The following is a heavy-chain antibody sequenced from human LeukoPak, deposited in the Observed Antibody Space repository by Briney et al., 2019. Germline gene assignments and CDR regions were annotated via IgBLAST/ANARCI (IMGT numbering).Heavy chain of an antibody. CDR2: INRDGSST. Sequence: GVSLERCCACSGFTFSSYWMHWVRQAPGKGLVWVSRINRDGSSTSYADSVKGRFTISRNNAKNSLSLQMNSLRAEDTAVYYCASLIVGGTTVSDYWGQGTLVSVSS. CDR1: GFTFSSYW. D-gene: IGHD4-17*01. CDR3: ASLIVGGTTVSDY. J-gene: IGHJ4*02. V-gene: IGHV3-74*01.